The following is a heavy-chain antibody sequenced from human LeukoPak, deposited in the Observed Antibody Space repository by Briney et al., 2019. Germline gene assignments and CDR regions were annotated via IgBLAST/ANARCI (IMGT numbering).Heavy chain of an antibody. CDR3: ARFRWTYYDFWSGYIN. Sequence: GESLKISCKGSGYSFTSYRIGWVRQMPGKGLEWMGIIYPGDSDTRYSPSFQGQVTISADKSISTAYLQWSSLKASDTAMYYCARFRWTYYDFWSGYINWGQGTLVTVSS. CDR2: IYPGDSDT. D-gene: IGHD3-3*01. CDR1: GYSFTSYR. V-gene: IGHV5-51*01. J-gene: IGHJ4*02.